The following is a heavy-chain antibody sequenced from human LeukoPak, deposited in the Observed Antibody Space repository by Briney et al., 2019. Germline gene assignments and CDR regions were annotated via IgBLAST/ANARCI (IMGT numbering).Heavy chain of an antibody. D-gene: IGHD3-3*01. CDR1: GGSISSYY. CDR2: IYYSGNT. V-gene: IGHV4-59*01. CDR3: ARDRKYYDFWSGSQDDIYYYYGMDV. Sequence: SETLSLTCTVSGGSISSYYWSWIRQPPGKGLEWIGYIYYSGNTNYNPSLKSRVTISVDTSKNQFSLKLSSVTAADTAVYYCARDRKYYDFWSGSQDDIYYYYGMDVWGQGTTVTVSS. J-gene: IGHJ6*02.